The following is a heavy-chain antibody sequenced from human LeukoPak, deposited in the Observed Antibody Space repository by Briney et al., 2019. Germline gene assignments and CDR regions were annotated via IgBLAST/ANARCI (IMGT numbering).Heavy chain of an antibody. D-gene: IGHD4-11*01. J-gene: IGHJ4*02. V-gene: IGHV3-30-3*01. CDR1: GFTFSSYW. Sequence: GGSLRLSCAASGFTFSSYWMSWVRQAPGKGLQWVAVISYDGNTIHYADSVKGRFTISRDTSKKTLYLQLNSLRTEDTAVYYCARSGGLQKFDYWGQGTLVTVSS. CDR2: ISYDGNTI. CDR3: ARSGGLQKFDY.